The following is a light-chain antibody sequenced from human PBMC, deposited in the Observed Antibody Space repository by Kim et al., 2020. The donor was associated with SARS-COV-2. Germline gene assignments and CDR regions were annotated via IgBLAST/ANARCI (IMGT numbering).Light chain of an antibody. V-gene: IGKV3-11*01. CDR3: QQRNNWPRVT. Sequence: SPGERATPSGRASQSVSRYLAWYQQKPGQAPRLLIYEASNRATGIPARFSGSGSGTDFTLTISSLEPDDFAVYYCQQRNNWPRVTFGQGTRLEIK. CDR2: EAS. J-gene: IGKJ5*01. CDR1: QSVSRY.